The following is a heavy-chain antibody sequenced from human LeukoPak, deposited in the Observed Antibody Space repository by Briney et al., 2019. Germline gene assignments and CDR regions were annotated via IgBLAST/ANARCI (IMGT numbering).Heavy chain of an antibody. CDR1: GFTFSNYW. V-gene: IGHV3-74*01. CDR3: AKRGDYYSAGSSPYYYGMDV. Sequence: GGSLRLSCAPSGFTFSNYWMHWVRHAPGKGLVWVSRIKTDGNGANYADNVKGRFTISRDNAKNTVYLQMKNLRAEDAAVYYCAKRGDYYSAGSSPYYYGMDVWGQGTTVTVSS. CDR2: IKTDGNGA. D-gene: IGHD3-10*01. J-gene: IGHJ6*02.